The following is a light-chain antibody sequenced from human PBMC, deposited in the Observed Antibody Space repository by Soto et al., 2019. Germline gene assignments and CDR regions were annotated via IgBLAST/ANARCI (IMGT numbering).Light chain of an antibody. V-gene: IGKV1-39*01. CDR3: QQRYSTPLT. CDR1: QSITSY. CDR2: AAF. J-gene: IGKJ4*01. Sequence: DIQMTQSPSSLSASVGDRVTITCRASQSITSYLNWYQQKPGKAPKLLIFAAFSLQSGVPSRFSGSASGTDFTLTISSLQPEDFATYYCQQRYSTPLTFGGGTKVEIK.